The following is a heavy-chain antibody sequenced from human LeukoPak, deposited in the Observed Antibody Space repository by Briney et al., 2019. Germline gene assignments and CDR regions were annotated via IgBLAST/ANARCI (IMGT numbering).Heavy chain of an antibody. CDR1: GFTFSSYA. V-gene: IGHV3-23*01. D-gene: IGHD3-16*01. Sequence: PGGSLRLSCAASGFTFSSYAMSWVRQAPGKGLKWGSTINDNGDGTYYADSVKGRFTISRDNSYNTVSLQMNSLRDEDTGVYYCAKGLRTGVGPYMGYHYYMDVWGKGATVTVSS. J-gene: IGHJ6*03. CDR2: INDNGDGT. CDR3: AKGLRTGVGPYMGYHYYMDV.